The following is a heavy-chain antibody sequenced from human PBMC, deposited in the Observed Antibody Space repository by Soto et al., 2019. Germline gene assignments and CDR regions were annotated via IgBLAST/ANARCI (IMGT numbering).Heavy chain of an antibody. V-gene: IGHV4-59*01. D-gene: IGHD1-26*01. CDR2: IYYSGST. CDR1: GGSISSYY. J-gene: IGHJ6*02. CDR3: ARGGSLNYYYYYGMDV. Sequence: SETLSLTCTVSGGSISSYYWIWIRQPPGKGLEWIGYIYYSGSTNYNPSLKSRVTISVDTSKNQFSLKLSSVTAADTAVYYCARGGSLNYYYYYGMDVWGQGTTVTVSS.